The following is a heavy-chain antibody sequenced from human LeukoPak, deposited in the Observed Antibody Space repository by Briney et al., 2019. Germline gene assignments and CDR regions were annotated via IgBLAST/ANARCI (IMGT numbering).Heavy chain of an antibody. CDR1: GGSISSYY. Sequence: SETLSLTCTASGGSISSYYWSWIRQPPGKGLEWIGYIYYSGSTNYNPSLKSRVTISVDTSKNQFSLKLSSVTAADTAVYYCAAGGSGSATSSFDYWGQGTLVTVSS. D-gene: IGHD3-10*01. J-gene: IGHJ4*02. CDR2: IYYSGST. V-gene: IGHV4-59*01. CDR3: AAGGSGSATSSFDY.